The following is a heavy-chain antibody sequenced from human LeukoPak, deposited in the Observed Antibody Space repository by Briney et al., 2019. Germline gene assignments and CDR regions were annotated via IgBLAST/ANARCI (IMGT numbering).Heavy chain of an antibody. CDR2: MSPNTGYT. CDR3: ASNPPRTGDFYY. D-gene: IGHD7-27*01. V-gene: IGHV1-8*01. CDR1: GYTFTNFD. Sequence: ASVKVSCKTSGYTFTNFDINWVRQATGQGLGWMGWMSPNTGYTGYAQKFQGRVTMTRDISINTAYMELSSLRSEDTAIYYCASNPPRTGDFYYWGQGALVTVSS. J-gene: IGHJ4*02.